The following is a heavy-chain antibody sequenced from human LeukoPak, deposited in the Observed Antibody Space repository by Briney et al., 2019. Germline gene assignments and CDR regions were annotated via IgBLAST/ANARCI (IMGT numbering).Heavy chain of an antibody. CDR1: GYTFTGFY. J-gene: IGHJ5*02. Sequence: ATVKVSCKASGYTFTGFYIHWLRQAPGQGLEWMGWMNPNSGDANYAPKFQGRVTMTRDTSISTAYMELSSLRFDDTAVYYCARGHCGSATCQRNWFDPWGQGSLVTVSS. CDR3: ARGHCGSATCQRNWFDP. CDR2: MNPNSGDA. D-gene: IGHD2-2*01. V-gene: IGHV1-2*02.